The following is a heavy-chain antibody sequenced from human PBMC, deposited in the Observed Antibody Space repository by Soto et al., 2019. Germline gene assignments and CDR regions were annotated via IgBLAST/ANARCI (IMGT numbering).Heavy chain of an antibody. J-gene: IGHJ5*02. CDR3: ARGISEDGTFNWFDP. D-gene: IGHD1-7*01. CDR1: GGSISSSSYY. Sequence: SETLSLTCTVSGGSISSSSYYWGWIRQPPGKGLEWIGSIYYSGSTYYNPSLKSRVTISVDTSKNQFSLKLSSVTAADTAVYLCARGISEDGTFNWFDPGGQGTLVTVSS. V-gene: IGHV4-39*07. CDR2: IYYSGST.